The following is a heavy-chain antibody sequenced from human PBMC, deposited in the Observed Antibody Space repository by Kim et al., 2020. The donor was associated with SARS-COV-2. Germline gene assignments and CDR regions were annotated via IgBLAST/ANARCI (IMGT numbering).Heavy chain of an antibody. Sequence: GGSLRLSCAASGFAFSRHSMNWVRQAPGKGLEWISSISGSGNSIFNADSLKGQFTIARDNAKNSLYLQMNSLSADDTAMYYCARVSLGHSSSWYYFDFWGKGNLVAVSS. D-gene: IGHD6-13*01. J-gene: IGHJ4*02. V-gene: IGHV3-21*01. CDR2: ISGSGNSI. CDR3: ARVSLGHSSSWYYFDF. CDR1: GFAFSRHS.